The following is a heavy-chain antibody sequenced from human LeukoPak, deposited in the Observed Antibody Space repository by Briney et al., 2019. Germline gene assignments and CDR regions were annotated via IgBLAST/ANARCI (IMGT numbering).Heavy chain of an antibody. Sequence: GGSLRLSCAASGFTFSSYSMNWVRQAPGKGLEWVSSISSSSSYIYYADSVKGRFTISRDNAKNSLYLQMNSLRAEDTAVYYCARVQAAAGNAFDIWGQGTMVTVSS. V-gene: IGHV3-21*01. CDR2: ISSSSSYI. D-gene: IGHD6-13*01. J-gene: IGHJ3*02. CDR1: GFTFSSYS. CDR3: ARVQAAAGNAFDI.